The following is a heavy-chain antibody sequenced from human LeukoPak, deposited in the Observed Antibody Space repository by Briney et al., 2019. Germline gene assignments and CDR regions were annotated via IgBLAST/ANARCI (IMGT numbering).Heavy chain of an antibody. J-gene: IGHJ6*02. D-gene: IGHD3-9*01. CDR1: GFTFSSYA. CDR3: ARGNYDILTEDV. V-gene: IGHV3-48*04. Sequence: PGGSLRLSCAASGFTFSSYAMSWVRQAPGKGLEWVSYISSSGSTIYYADSVKGRFTISRDNAKNSLYLQMNSLRAEDTAVYYCARGNYDILTEDVWGQGTTVTVSS. CDR2: ISSSGSTI.